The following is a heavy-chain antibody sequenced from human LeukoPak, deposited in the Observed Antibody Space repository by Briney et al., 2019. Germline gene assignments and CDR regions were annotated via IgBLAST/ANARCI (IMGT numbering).Heavy chain of an antibody. Sequence: PGGSLRLSCAASGFTFSSYGMHWVRQAPGKGLEWVAVISYDGSNKYYADSEKGRFTISRDNSKNTVYLQMNSLRAEDTAVYYCAKGGIAAAGTPHWGQGTLVTVSS. V-gene: IGHV3-30*18. J-gene: IGHJ4*02. D-gene: IGHD6-13*01. CDR2: ISYDGSNK. CDR1: GFTFSSYG. CDR3: AKGGIAAAGTPH.